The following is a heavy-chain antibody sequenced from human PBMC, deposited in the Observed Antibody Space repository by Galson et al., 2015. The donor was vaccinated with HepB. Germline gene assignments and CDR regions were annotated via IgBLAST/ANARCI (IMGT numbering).Heavy chain of an antibody. CDR3: AKGKSQSIAAAGRYYGMDV. Sequence: SCKASGGTFSSYAISWVRQAPGQELEWMGGIIPIFGTANYAQKFQGRVTITADESTSTAYMELSSLRSEDTAVYYCAKGKSQSIAAAGRYYGMDVWGQGTTVTVSS. CDR1: GGTFSSYA. V-gene: IGHV1-69*01. J-gene: IGHJ6*02. D-gene: IGHD6-13*01. CDR2: IIPIFGTA.